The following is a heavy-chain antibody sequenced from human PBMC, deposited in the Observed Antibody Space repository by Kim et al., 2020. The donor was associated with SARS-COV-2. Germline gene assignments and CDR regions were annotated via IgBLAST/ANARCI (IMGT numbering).Heavy chain of an antibody. CDR2: INHSGST. V-gene: IGHV4-34*01. D-gene: IGHD6-6*01. J-gene: IGHJ4*02. CDR1: GGSFSGYY. Sequence: SETLSLTCAVYGGSFSGYYWSWIRQPPGKGLEWIGEINHSGSTNYNPSLKSRVTISVDTSKNQFSLKLSSVTAADTAVYYCASINLAARHLDCWGQGTLVTVSS. CDR3: ASINLAARHLDC.